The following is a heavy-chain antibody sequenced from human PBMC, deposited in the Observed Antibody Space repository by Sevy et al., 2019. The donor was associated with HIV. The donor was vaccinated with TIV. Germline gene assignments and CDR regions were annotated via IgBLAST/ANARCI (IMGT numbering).Heavy chain of an antibody. D-gene: IGHD3-22*01. Sequence: ASVKVSCKASGYTFTSYDINWVRQATGQGLEWMGWMNPNSGNTGYAQKFHGRVTMTRNTSISTAYMELSSLRSEDTAVYYCARSPYDSSGYYIRGDYWGQGTLVTVSS. CDR2: MNPNSGNT. J-gene: IGHJ4*02. V-gene: IGHV1-8*01. CDR1: GYTFTSYD. CDR3: ARSPYDSSGYYIRGDY.